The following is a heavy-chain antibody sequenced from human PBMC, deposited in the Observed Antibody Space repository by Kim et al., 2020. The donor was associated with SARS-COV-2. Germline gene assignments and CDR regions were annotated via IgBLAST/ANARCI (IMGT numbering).Heavy chain of an antibody. Sequence: ASVKVSCKASGYTFTSYAMNWVRQAPGQGLEWMGWINTNTGNPTYAQGFTGRFVFSLDTSVSTAYLQISSLKAEDTAVYYCARYRHAEDIVVVPAASWAFDIWGQGTMVTVSS. V-gene: IGHV7-4-1*02. CDR2: INTNTGNP. J-gene: IGHJ3*02. CDR3: ARYRHAEDIVVVPAASWAFDI. CDR1: GYTFTSYA. D-gene: IGHD2-2*01.